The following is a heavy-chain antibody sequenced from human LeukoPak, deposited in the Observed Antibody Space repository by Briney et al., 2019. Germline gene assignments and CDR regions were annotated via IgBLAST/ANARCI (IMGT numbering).Heavy chain of an antibody. J-gene: IGHJ4*02. CDR1: GGSFSGYY. Sequence: PSETLSLTCAVYGGSFSGYYWSWIRQPPGKGLEWIGEINHSGSTNYNPSLKSRVTISVDTSKNQFSLKLSSVTAADTAVYYCVRQGTITYAYFDSWGQGVPVTVSS. D-gene: IGHD2-2*01. CDR2: INHSGST. V-gene: IGHV4-34*01. CDR3: VRQGTITYAYFDS.